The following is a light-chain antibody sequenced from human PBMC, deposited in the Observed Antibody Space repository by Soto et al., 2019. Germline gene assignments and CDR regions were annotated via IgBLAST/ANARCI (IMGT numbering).Light chain of an antibody. CDR3: PQYGSSPT. Sequence: EIVLTQSPGTLTLSPGXRATLSCRASQDIGSRLVWYQQKPGQAPRLLIYSASSRATGIPDRFSGSGSGTDFTLTISRLEPEDFAVYYCPQYGSSPTFGQGTK. CDR2: SAS. CDR1: QDIGSR. V-gene: IGKV3-20*01. J-gene: IGKJ2*01.